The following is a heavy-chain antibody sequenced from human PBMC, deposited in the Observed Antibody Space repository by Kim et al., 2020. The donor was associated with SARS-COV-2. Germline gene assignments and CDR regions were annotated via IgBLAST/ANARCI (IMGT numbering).Heavy chain of an antibody. CDR3: ARIYSNY. V-gene: IGHV4-34*01. CDR2: INHSGST. J-gene: IGHJ4*02. D-gene: IGHD4-4*01. Sequence: SETLSLTCAVYGGSFSGYYWSWIRQPPGKGLEWIGEINHSGSTNYNPSLKSRVTISVDTSKNQFSLKLSSVTAADTAVYYCARIYSNYWGQGTLVTVSS. CDR1: GGSFSGYY.